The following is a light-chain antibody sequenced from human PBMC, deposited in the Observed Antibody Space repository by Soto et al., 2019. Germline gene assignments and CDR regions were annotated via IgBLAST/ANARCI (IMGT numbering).Light chain of an antibody. Sequence: EIVLTQSPGTLSLSPGERATLSCRASQSVSSNYLAWYQQKPGQAPRLLIYGASSRATGIPDRFSGSGSGTHFTLTISRLEPEYFAVYYCQQYGSSPLFTFVPGTNVDIK. V-gene: IGKV3-20*01. CDR2: GAS. J-gene: IGKJ3*01. CDR3: QQYGSSPLFT. CDR1: QSVSSNY.